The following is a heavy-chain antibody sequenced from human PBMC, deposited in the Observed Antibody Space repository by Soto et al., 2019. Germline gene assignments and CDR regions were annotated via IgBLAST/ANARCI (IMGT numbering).Heavy chain of an antibody. CDR2: IYYSGST. Sequence: PSETLSLTCTVSGGSISSYYWSWIRQPPGKGLEWIGYIYYSGSTNYNPSLKSRVTISVDTSKNQFSLKLSSVTAADTAVYYCARQEVIYYYYGMDVWGQGTTVTVSS. V-gene: IGHV4-59*01. J-gene: IGHJ6*02. CDR1: GGSISSYY. D-gene: IGHD3-22*01. CDR3: ARQEVIYYYYGMDV.